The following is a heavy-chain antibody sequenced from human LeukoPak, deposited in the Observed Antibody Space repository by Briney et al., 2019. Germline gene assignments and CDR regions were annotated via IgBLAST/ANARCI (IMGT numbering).Heavy chain of an antibody. CDR2: ISSGSSYL. Sequence: NPGGSLRLSCAASGFTFSRYSINWVRQAPGKGLEWVSSISSGSSYLFYADSLKGRFTISRDNAKNSLYLRMNSLRAEDTAVYYCSRGGAGRTADDTFDLWGQGTMVTVSS. CDR1: GFTFSRYS. CDR3: SRGGAGRTADDTFDL. J-gene: IGHJ3*01. D-gene: IGHD1-1*01. V-gene: IGHV3-21*01.